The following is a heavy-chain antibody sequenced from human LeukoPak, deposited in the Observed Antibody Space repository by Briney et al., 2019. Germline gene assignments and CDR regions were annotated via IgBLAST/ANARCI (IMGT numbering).Heavy chain of an antibody. J-gene: IGHJ6*02. V-gene: IGHV3-7*01. CDR3: VEDLASV. Sequence: GGSLSLSCAASGFSFSGSCLTRQRQAPGKGLEWVANIKPDGSEEFYVDSVQGRFTISRDNAKDSLSLQMNSLRAEDTAVYYCVEDLASVWGRGTTVTVSS. CDR2: IKPDGSEE. CDR1: GFSFSGSC.